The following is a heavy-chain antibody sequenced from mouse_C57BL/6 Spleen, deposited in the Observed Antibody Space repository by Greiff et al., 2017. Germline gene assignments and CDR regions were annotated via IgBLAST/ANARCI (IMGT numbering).Heavy chain of an antibody. J-gene: IGHJ4*01. Sequence: VQLQQSGAELVMPGASVKLSCKASGYTFTSYWMHWVKQRPGQGLEWIGEIDPSDSYTNYNQKFKGKSTLTVDKSSSTAYMQLSSLTSEDSAVYYCARGSKEDYYAMDYWGQGTSVTVSS. D-gene: IGHD1-1*01. CDR3: ARGSKEDYYAMDY. CDR2: IDPSDSYT. V-gene: IGHV1-69*01. CDR1: GYTFTSYW.